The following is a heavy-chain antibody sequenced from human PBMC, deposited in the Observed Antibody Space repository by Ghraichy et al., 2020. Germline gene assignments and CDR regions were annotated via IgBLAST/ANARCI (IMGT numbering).Heavy chain of an antibody. D-gene: IGHD6-13*01. CDR1: GFTFSAYG. Sequence: LSLTCAASGFTFSAYGIHWVRQAQGKGLEWVAFIRYDGSNKFYADSVKGRFTVARDNFKSTLYLQMNSLRTEDTAVYYCAKDRMSMVAAGTAMDVWGQGTTVTVSS. CDR3: AKDRMSMVAAGTAMDV. J-gene: IGHJ6*02. CDR2: IRYDGSNK. V-gene: IGHV3-30*02.